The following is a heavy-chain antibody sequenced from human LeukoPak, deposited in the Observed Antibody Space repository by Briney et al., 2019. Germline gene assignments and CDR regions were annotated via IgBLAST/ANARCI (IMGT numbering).Heavy chain of an antibody. D-gene: IGHD3-22*01. V-gene: IGHV1-8*01. CDR3: ARRRVDSSGYYYVFDY. J-gene: IGHJ4*02. CDR1: GYTFISYD. CDR2: MNPNSGNT. Sequence: ASVKVSCKASGYTFISYDINWVRQATGQGLEWMGWMNPNSGNTGYAQKFQGRVTMTRNTSISTAYMELSSLRSEDTAVYYCARRRVDSSGYYYVFDYWGQGTLVTVSS.